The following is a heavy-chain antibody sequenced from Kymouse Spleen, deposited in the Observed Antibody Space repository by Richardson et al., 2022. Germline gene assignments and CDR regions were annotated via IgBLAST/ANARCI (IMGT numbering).Heavy chain of an antibody. J-gene: IGHJ6*02. CDR1: GFTFSSYS. D-gene: IGHD5-18,IGHD5-18*01. Sequence: EVQLVESGGGLVQPGGSLRLSCAASGFTFSSYSMNWVRQAPGKGLEWVSYISSSSSTIYYADSVKGRFTISRDNAKNSLYLQMNSLRDEDTAVYYCARDEARGYSYGYYYYYGMDVWGQGTTVTVSS. V-gene: IGHV3-48*02. CDR2: ISSSSSTI. CDR3: ARDEARGYSYGYYYYYGMDV.